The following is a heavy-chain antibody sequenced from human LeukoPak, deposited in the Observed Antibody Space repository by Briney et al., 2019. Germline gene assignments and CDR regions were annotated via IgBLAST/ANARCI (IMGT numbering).Heavy chain of an antibody. Sequence: HPGGSLRLSCAASGFTFTNYGMHWLRQAPGKGLEWVAFIRYDGNYKFFADSVKGRFAISRDNSNSTVFLQMNSLRAEDTAVYYCAKDHRGYCSCRNCYSHYWGQGTLVTVSS. CDR1: GFTFTNYG. J-gene: IGHJ4*02. V-gene: IGHV3-30*02. D-gene: IGHD2-15*01. CDR3: AKDHRGYCSCRNCYSHY. CDR2: IRYDGNYK.